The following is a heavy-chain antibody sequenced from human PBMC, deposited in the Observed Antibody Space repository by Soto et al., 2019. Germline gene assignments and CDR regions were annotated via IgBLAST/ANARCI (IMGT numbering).Heavy chain of an antibody. CDR1: GFTFSDHY. J-gene: IGHJ4*02. V-gene: IGHV3-72*01. CDR2: TRNKANSYTT. D-gene: IGHD2-2*01. CDR3: VRGQVVGPYYFDY. Sequence: SGGSLRLSCAASGFTFSDHYMDWVRQAPGKGLEWVGRTRNKANSYTTEYAASVKGRFTISRDDSKNSLYLQMNSLKTEDTAVYYCVRGQVVGPYYFDYWGQGTLVTVSS.